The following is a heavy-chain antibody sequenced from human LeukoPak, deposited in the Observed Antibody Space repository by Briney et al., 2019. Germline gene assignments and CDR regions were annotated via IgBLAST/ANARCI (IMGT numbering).Heavy chain of an antibody. V-gene: IGHV4-4*08. Sequence: PSETLSLTCTVSGGPISSYYWSWIRQPPGKGLEWIGYIYTSGSTNYNPSLKRRVTISVDTSKNQFSLKLSSVTAADTAVYYCARLAVYSSPYYYYYMDVWGKGTTVTVSS. D-gene: IGHD6-13*01. CDR2: IYTSGST. CDR3: ARLAVYSSPYYYYYMDV. CDR1: GGPISSYY. J-gene: IGHJ6*03.